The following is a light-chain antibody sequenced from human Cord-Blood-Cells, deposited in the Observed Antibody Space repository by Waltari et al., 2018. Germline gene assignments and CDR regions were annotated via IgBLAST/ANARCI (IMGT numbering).Light chain of an antibody. CDR3: SSYTSSSTRV. Sequence: QSALTQPASVSGSPGQSITISCTGTSSDVGGYNYVSWYQQHPGKAPKLIIYDVSNRPSGVSNRFSGSKSGNTASLTSSGLQAEDEADYYCSSYTSSSTRVFGGGTKLTVL. CDR1: SSDVGGYNY. J-gene: IGLJ3*02. CDR2: DVS. V-gene: IGLV2-14*03.